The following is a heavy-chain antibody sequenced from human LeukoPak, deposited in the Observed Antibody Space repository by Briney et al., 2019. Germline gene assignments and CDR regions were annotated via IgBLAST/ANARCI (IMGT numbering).Heavy chain of an antibody. D-gene: IGHD3-22*01. CDR1: GGSIRGYY. CDR3: ARGPYSYDSSGAFDI. V-gene: IGHV4-59*08. CDR2: IYSSGST. Sequence: SETLSLTCNVSGGSIRGYYWSWIRQPPGKGLEWIGYIYSSGSTNYNPSLKSRVTISVDTSKNQFSLKLSSVTAADTAVYFCARGPYSYDSSGAFDIWGQGTMVTVSS. J-gene: IGHJ3*02.